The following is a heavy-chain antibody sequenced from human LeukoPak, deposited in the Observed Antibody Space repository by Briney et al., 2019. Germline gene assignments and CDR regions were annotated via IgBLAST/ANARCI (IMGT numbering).Heavy chain of an antibody. CDR1: GFTFTDYY. J-gene: IGHJ4*02. CDR2: IILNNGAT. Sequence: GASVKVSCEASGFTFTDYYLHWVRQAPGQGLEWMGRIILNNGATNYAQKFQGRVTLTRDTSISTAYMELSRQTSDDTAVYYCATDGGNHNFDYWGQGTLVTVSS. V-gene: IGHV1-2*06. CDR3: ATDGGNHNFDY. D-gene: IGHD1-14*01.